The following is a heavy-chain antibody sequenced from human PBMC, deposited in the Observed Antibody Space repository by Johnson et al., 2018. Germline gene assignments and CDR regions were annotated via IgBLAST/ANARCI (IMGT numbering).Heavy chain of an antibody. J-gene: IGHJ6*03. CDR2: ISSSGSVT. Sequence: EVQLLESGGGLVQPGGSLRLSCEASGFTFSSYSMNWVRQAPGKGLEWVSYISSSGSVTYSADSVKGRVTISRDNAKNSLYLQMNSLRAEDTAMYYCAKSRAGGYYYYMDVWGKGTTVTVSS. CDR1: GFTFSSYS. CDR3: AKSRAGGYYYYMDV. D-gene: IGHD3-10*01. V-gene: IGHV3-48*01.